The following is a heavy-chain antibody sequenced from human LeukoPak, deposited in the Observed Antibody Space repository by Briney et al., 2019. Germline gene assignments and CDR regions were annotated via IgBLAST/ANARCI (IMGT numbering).Heavy chain of an antibody. D-gene: IGHD2-2*03. CDR2: IYYSGST. V-gene: IGHV4-59*01. Sequence: SETLSLTCSVSGGSISSYYWSWIRQPPGKGLEWIGYIYYSGSTNYNPSLKSRVTISVDTSKNQFSLKLSSVTAADTAVYYCARDAAYGYCSSTSCYGSWFDPWGQGTLVTVSS. CDR1: GGSISSYY. CDR3: ARDAAYGYCSSTSCYGSWFDP. J-gene: IGHJ5*02.